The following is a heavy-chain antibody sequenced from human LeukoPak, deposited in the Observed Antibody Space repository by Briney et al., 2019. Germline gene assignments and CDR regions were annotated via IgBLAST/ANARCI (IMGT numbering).Heavy chain of an antibody. Sequence: PGGSLRLSCAASGFTFSSYSMNWVRQAPGKGLEWVSFISSSSSYIYYADSVKGRFTISRDNAKNSVYLQMNRLRAEDTAVYYCARVRREMKRSLGRTTEYSYYYYMDVWGKGTTVTVSS. CDR2: ISSSSSYI. J-gene: IGHJ6*03. D-gene: IGHD1/OR15-1a*01. CDR1: GFTFSSYS. CDR3: ARVRREMKRSLGRTTEYSYYYYMDV. V-gene: IGHV3-21*01.